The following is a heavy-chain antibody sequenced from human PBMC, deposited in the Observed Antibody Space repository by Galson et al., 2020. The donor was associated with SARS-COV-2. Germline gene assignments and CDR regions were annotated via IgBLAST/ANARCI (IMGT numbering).Heavy chain of an antibody. Sequence: SQTLSLTCTVSGYSINNDYYWGWIRQPPGKGLEWIGSIYYSGSTNYNPSIESRVTISLDRSKNHLSLKLTSVTAADTAVYYCARGRSAMDVWGQGTTVIVSS. CDR2: IYYSGST. CDR1: GYSINNDYY. CDR3: ARGRSAMDV. J-gene: IGHJ6*02. V-gene: IGHV4-38-2*02.